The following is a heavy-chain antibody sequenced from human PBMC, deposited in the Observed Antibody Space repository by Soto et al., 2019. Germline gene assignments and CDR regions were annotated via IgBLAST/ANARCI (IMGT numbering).Heavy chain of an antibody. J-gene: IGHJ4*02. D-gene: IGHD4-17*01. CDR2: IYYSGST. CDR1: GGSISSYY. V-gene: IGHV4-59*08. Sequence: SETLSLTCTVSGGSISSYYWSWIRQPPGKGLEWIGYIYYSGSTNYNPSLKSRVTISVDTSKNQFSLKLSSVTAADTAVYYCARGYGDYFDYWGQGTLVTVSS. CDR3: ARGYGDYFDY.